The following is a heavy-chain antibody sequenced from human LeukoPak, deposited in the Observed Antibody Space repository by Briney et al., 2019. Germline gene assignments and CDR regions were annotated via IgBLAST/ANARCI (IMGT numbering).Heavy chain of an antibody. CDR3: ATPGAGSSGWIEAFDP. D-gene: IGHD6-19*01. V-gene: IGHV3-30*03. J-gene: IGHJ5*02. Sequence: GRSLRLSCAASGFTFSSYGMHWVRQAPGKGLEWVAVLSYDGSNKYYADSVKGRFTISRDNSKNTLYLQMNSLRAEDTAVYYCATPGAGSSGWIEAFDPWGQGTLVTVSS. CDR2: LSYDGSNK. CDR1: GFTFSSYG.